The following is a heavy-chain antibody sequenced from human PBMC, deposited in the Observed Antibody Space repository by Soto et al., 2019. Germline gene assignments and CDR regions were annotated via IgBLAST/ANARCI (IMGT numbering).Heavy chain of an antibody. V-gene: IGHV1-69*02. CDR2: IIPILGIA. D-gene: IGHD6-6*01. J-gene: IGHJ4*02. CDR3: ARFVQRGLLFDY. CDR1: GGTFSSYT. Sequence: QVQLVQSGAEVKKPGSSVKVSCKASGGTFSSYTISWVRQAPGQGLEWMGRIIPILGIANYAQKFQGRVTITADKSTSTAYMELSSLRSEDTAVYYCARFVQRGLLFDYWGQGTLVTVSS.